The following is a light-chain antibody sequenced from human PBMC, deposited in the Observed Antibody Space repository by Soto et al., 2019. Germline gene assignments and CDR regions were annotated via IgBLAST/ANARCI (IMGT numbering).Light chain of an antibody. J-gene: IGKJ5*01. Sequence: DVHLSQSPSFLSPSVGDRVIITCRASQGISSYLAWYQEKPGKAPKILIYAASTLQSGVPSRFRGSGSGTEFTLTISSLQPEDFETYYCQQLNSYPITFGQGTRLEIK. V-gene: IGKV1-9*01. CDR1: QGISSY. CDR3: QQLNSYPIT. CDR2: AAS.